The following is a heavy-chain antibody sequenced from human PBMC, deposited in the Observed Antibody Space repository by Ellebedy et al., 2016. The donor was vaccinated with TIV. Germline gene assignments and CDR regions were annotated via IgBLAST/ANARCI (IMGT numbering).Heavy chain of an antibody. CDR2: INPNSGGA. J-gene: IGHJ1*01. V-gene: IGHV1-2*02. D-gene: IGHD6-13*01. CDR1: GYTFTGYY. Sequence: AASVKVSCKASGYTFTGYYMHWVRQAPGQGLEWLGWINPNSGGATSAQKFQGRVTMTRDTSINTAYMELSRLTSDDTATYFCARSPSQYTSRSLGHWGQGTLVTVSS. CDR3: ARSPSQYTSRSLGH.